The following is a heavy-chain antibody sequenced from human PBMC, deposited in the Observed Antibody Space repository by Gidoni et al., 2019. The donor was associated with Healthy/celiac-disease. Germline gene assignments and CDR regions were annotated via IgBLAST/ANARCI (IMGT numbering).Heavy chain of an antibody. J-gene: IGHJ4*02. Sequence: EVQLVESVGVVVQPGGSLRLSCAASGFSFDDYTMHWVRQAPGKGLEWVSLISWDGGSTYYADSVKGRFTISRDNSKNSLYLQMNSLRTEDTALYYCRASRDYSDHYYFDYWGQGTLVTVSS. CDR1: GFSFDDYT. V-gene: IGHV3-43*01. CDR3: RASRDYSDHYYFDY. CDR2: ISWDGGST. D-gene: IGHD2-15*01.